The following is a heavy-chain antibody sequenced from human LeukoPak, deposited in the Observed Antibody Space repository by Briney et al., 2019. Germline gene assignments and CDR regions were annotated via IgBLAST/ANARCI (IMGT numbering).Heavy chain of an antibody. V-gene: IGHV4-30-2*01. J-gene: IGHJ6*03. CDR3: ARDRHMDV. CDR2: IYHSGST. Sequence: ASETLSLTCTVSGGSISSGGYYWSWIRQPPGKGLEWIGYIYHSGSTYYNPSLKGRVTISVDRSKNQFSLKLSSVTAADTAVYYCARDRHMDVWGEGTTVTVSS. CDR1: GGSISSGGYY.